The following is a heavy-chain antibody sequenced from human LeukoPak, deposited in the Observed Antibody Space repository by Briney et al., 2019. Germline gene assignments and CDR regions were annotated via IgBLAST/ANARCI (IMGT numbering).Heavy chain of an antibody. V-gene: IGHV3-23*01. CDR2: ISGSGGST. Sequence: GGSLRLSCAASGFTFSSYAMSWVRQAPGKGLEWVSAISGSGGSTYYADSVKGRFTISRDNSKNTLYLQMNSLRAEDTAVYYCAKDPSIAAAGYYYYGMDVWGEGTTVTVSS. CDR1: GFTFSSYA. J-gene: IGHJ6*04. CDR3: AKDPSIAAAGYYYYGMDV. D-gene: IGHD6-13*01.